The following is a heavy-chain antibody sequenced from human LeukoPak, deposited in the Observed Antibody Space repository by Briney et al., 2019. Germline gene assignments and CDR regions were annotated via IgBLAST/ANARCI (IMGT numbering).Heavy chain of an antibody. V-gene: IGHV3-7*03. CDR2: IKQDGSEK. CDR1: GFTFSSYW. CDR3: AKDIGTGGTGWYFDL. J-gene: IGHJ2*01. D-gene: IGHD6-13*01. Sequence: GALRLSCAASGFTFSSYWMSWVRQAPGKGLEWVANIKQDGSEKYYVDSVKGRFTISRDNAKNSLYLQMNSLRAEDTALYYCAKDIGTGGTGWYFDLWGRGTLVTVSS.